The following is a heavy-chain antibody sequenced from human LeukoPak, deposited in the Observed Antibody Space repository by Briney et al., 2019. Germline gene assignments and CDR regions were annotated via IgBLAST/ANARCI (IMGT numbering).Heavy chain of an antibody. V-gene: IGHV4-34*01. CDR3: ARAGRDARRKYAFDI. CDR1: GGSFSGYY. CDR2: INHSGST. J-gene: IGHJ3*02. Sequence: SETLSLTCAVYGGSFSGYYWSWIRQPPGKGLEWIGEINHSGSTNYNPSLKSRVTISVDASKNQFSLKLSSVTAADTAVYYCARAGRDARRKYAFDIWGQGTMVTVSS. D-gene: IGHD1-14*01.